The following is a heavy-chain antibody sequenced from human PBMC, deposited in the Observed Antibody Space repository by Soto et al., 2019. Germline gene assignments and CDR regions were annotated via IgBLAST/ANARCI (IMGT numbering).Heavy chain of an antibody. CDR3: VRAGTGYQLDY. D-gene: IGHD3-9*01. CDR1: GFTFSDHC. Sequence: GGFLRLSCAASGFTFSDHCMDWVRQASGKGLEWVGRIRNKANSYTAEYAASVKGRFTISRDDSKNSLYLQMNSLKIEDTALYYCVRAGTGYQLDYWGQGTLVTVSS. V-gene: IGHV3-72*01. CDR2: IRNKANSYTA. J-gene: IGHJ4*02.